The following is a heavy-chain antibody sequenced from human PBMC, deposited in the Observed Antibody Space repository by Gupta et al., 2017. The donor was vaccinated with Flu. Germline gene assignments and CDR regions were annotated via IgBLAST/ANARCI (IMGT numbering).Heavy chain of an antibody. CDR3: ARGPPLYDFCPWFDP. J-gene: IGHJ5*02. V-gene: IGHV3-11*01. CDR2: ISSGGLGM. Sequence: QAQLVESGGGLVKPGGSLRLSCAASGFSLSDFYISWIRQVPGKGLEWVSYISSGGLGMKYADSVKGRFTISRDTAKNSLFLQMNSLRVEDTAVYFCARGPPLYDFCPWFDPWGQGTQVTVSS. CDR1: GFSLSDFY. D-gene: IGHD3-3*01.